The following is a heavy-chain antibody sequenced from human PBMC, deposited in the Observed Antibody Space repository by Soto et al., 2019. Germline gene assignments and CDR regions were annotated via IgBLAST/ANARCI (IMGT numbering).Heavy chain of an antibody. CDR1: GYSFTSYW. D-gene: IGHD6-13*01. CDR3: ARTAAAGKYYYGMDD. V-gene: IGHV5-51*01. J-gene: IGHJ6*02. Sequence: GESLKISCKGSGYSFTSYWIGWVRQMPGKGLECMGIIYPGDSDTRYSPSFQGQVTISADKSISTAYLQWSSLKASDTAMYYCARTAAAGKYYYGMDDWGQGNTVSVSS. CDR2: IYPGDSDT.